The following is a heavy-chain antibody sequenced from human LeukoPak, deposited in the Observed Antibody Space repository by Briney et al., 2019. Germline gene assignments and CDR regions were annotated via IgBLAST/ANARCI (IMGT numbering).Heavy chain of an antibody. CDR1: GGSISSGGYS. V-gene: IGHV4-30-2*01. D-gene: IGHD3-10*01. CDR2: IYHSGST. J-gene: IGHJ4*02. Sequence: SETLSLTCAVSGGSISSGGYSWRWIRQPPGKGLGWIGYIYHSGSTYYNPSRKSRLTISVDRSKNQFSLKLSSVTAADTAVYYCARGAQWFGELFDYWGQGTLVTVSS. CDR3: ARGAQWFGELFDY.